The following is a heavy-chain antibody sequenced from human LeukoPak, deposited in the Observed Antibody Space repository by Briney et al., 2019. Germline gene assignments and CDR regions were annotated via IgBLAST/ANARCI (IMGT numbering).Heavy chain of an antibody. V-gene: IGHV3-7*04. CDR1: GFTFSNYW. CDR3: ARDASYYADH. D-gene: IGHD2-2*01. J-gene: IGHJ1*01. CDR2: IKHDGSEE. Sequence: GGSLRLSCAASGFTFSNYWMSWVRQAPGKGLEWVANIKHDGSEEYYVDPVKGRFTISRDSGKNSLYLQMNSLRAEDTAVYYCARDASYYADHWGQGTLVTVCS.